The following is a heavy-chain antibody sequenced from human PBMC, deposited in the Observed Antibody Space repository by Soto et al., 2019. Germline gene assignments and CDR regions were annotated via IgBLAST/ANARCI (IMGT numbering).Heavy chain of an antibody. Sequence: QVQLQESGPGLVKPSGTLSLTCAVSGGSITSSNWWSWVRQPPGKGREWIGEIYHGGSTNYNPSLKSRVTISVDKSKNQFSLKLSSVTAADTAVYYCARDIRPAAGINWFDPWGQGTLVTVSS. CDR2: IYHGGST. D-gene: IGHD6-13*01. CDR1: GGSITSSNW. CDR3: ARDIRPAAGINWFDP. V-gene: IGHV4-4*02. J-gene: IGHJ5*02.